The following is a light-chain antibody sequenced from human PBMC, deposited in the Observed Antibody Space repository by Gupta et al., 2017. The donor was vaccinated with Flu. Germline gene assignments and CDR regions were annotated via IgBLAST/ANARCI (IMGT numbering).Light chain of an antibody. CDR1: SSDIGGYNY. V-gene: IGLV2-11*01. CDR3: CSYSGSYTGV. CDR2: DVV. J-gene: IGLJ1*01. Sequence: QSALTQPRSVSGSPGQSVTISCTGTSSDIGGYNYVSWYQHHPGKAPKLMMYDVVKRPSGVPDRFSGSKSGNTASLTISGLQAEDEADDYCCSYSGSYTGVFGTGTKVTVL.